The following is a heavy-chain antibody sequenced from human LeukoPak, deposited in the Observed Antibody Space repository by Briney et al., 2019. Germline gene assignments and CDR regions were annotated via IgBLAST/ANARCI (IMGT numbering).Heavy chain of an antibody. V-gene: IGHV4-61*02. J-gene: IGHJ4*02. D-gene: IGHD5-18*01. CDR2: IHTSGST. CDR1: GGSISSGSYY. Sequence: SETLSLTCTVSGGSISSGSYYWSWIRQPAGKGLEWIGRIHTSGSTNYNPSLKSRVTISVDTSKNQFSLKLSSVTAADTAVFYCASGYSYDLFDYWGQGTLVTVSS. CDR3: ASGYSYDLFDY.